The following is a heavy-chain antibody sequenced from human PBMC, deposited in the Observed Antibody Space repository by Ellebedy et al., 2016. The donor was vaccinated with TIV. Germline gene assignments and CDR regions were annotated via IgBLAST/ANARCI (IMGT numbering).Heavy chain of an antibody. D-gene: IGHD2-2*01. CDR1: GFTFSSYA. Sequence: PGGSLRLSCAASGFTFSSYAMHWVRQAPGKGLEWVAVISYDGSNKYYADSVKGRFTISRDNSKNTLYLQMNSLRAEDTAVYYCTSDIGVVGPAATPYYYYGMDVWGQGTTVTVSS. CDR2: ISYDGSNK. J-gene: IGHJ6*02. CDR3: TSDIGVVGPAATPYYYYGMDV. V-gene: IGHV3-30*01.